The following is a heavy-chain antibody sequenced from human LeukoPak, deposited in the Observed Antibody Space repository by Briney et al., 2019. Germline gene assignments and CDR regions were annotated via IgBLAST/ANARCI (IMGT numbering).Heavy chain of an antibody. J-gene: IGHJ4*02. CDR2: TTGSGAST. Sequence: PGGSLRLSCAASGFTFSTQAMSWVRQAPGKGLEWVSSTTGSGASTYYADSVKGRFTISRGNPKNTLYPQMNSLRAEDAAVYYCAKLDYYDTHWGQGTLVTVSS. D-gene: IGHD3-22*01. V-gene: IGHV3-23*01. CDR3: AKLDYYDTH. CDR1: GFTFSTQA.